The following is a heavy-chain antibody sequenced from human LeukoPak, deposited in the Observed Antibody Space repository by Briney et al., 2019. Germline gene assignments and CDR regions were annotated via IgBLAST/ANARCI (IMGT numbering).Heavy chain of an antibody. V-gene: IGHV4-59*01. Sequence: SETLSLTCSVSGGSISGYYWSWIRQPPGKGLEWIAYIHYSGSTNYNPSLKSRVTISVDASKNQFSLNLTSVTAADTAVYYCARLAGGVTKFDYWGPGTLGTVSS. CDR2: IHYSGST. J-gene: IGHJ4*01. CDR3: ARLAGGVTKFDY. CDR1: GGSISGYY. D-gene: IGHD3-16*01.